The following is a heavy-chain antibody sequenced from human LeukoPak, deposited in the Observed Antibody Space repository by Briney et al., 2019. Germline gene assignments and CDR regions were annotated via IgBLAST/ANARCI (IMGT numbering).Heavy chain of an antibody. J-gene: IGHJ4*02. CDR1: GYTFTSYG. CDR3: ARDGRFGELSDC. V-gene: IGHV1-18*01. CDR2: ISGYNDNT. D-gene: IGHD3-10*01. Sequence: ASVKVSCKASGYTFTSYGISWVRQAPGQGLEWMGRISGYNDNTNYAQRLQGRVTMTTDTSTSTAYMEVRSLRSDDTAVYYCARDGRFGELSDCWGQGTLVTVSS.